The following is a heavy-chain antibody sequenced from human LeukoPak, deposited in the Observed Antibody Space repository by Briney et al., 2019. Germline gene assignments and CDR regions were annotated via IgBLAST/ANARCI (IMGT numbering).Heavy chain of an antibody. D-gene: IGHD6-19*01. V-gene: IGHV3-30*18. CDR3: AKDQIGWAPGYVSGPLDQ. CDR1: GFSFTMYG. Sequence: GRPLRLSCAASGFSFTMYGIHWVRQAPGKGLEWVAVISTDGNNEYYANSVKGRFTISRDNSKNTVYLQMTSLRTEDTAVYYCAKDQIGWAPGYVSGPLDQWGQGTLVTASS. CDR2: ISTDGNNE. J-gene: IGHJ4*02.